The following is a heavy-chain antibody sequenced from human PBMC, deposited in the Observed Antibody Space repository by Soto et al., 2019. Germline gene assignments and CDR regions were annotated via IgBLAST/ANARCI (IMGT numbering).Heavy chain of an antibody. Sequence: SETLSLTFTVSGGSLTSYYWRWVRQTPEKGLEWIANIYYGGSTTHNPSLKSRATISVDTFRNQFSLKLTSVTATDTAVYYCARHVGKWGFDYWGQGTLVTVSS. CDR1: GGSLTSYY. D-gene: IGHD1-26*01. CDR3: ARHVGKWGFDY. J-gene: IGHJ4*02. V-gene: IGHV4-59*08. CDR2: IYYGGST.